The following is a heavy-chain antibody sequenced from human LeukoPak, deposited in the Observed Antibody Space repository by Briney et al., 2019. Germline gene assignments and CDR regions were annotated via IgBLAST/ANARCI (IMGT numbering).Heavy chain of an antibody. CDR2: IIPIFGTA. Sequence: ASVKVSCKASGYTFTSYGISWVRQAPGQGLEWMGGIIPIFGTANYAQKFQGRVTITADESTSTAYMELSSLRSEDTAVYYCARVPSYGYVFDYWGQGTLVTVSS. J-gene: IGHJ4*02. CDR1: GYTFTSYG. V-gene: IGHV1-69*13. D-gene: IGHD5-18*01. CDR3: ARVPSYGYVFDY.